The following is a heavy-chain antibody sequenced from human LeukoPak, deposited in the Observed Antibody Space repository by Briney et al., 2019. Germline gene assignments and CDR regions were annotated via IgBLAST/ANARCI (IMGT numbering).Heavy chain of an antibody. CDR3: ARPDWGFRARDAFDI. Sequence: RGESLKISCKGSGYSFTSYWIGWVRQMPGKGLEWMGIIYPGDSDTRYSPSFQGQVTISADKSISTAYLQWSSLKASDTAMYYCARPDWGFRARDAFDIWGQGTMVTVSS. D-gene: IGHD7-27*01. CDR1: GYSFTSYW. J-gene: IGHJ3*02. CDR2: IYPGDSDT. V-gene: IGHV5-51*01.